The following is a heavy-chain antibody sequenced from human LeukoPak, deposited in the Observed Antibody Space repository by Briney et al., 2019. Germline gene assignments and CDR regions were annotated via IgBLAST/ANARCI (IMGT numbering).Heavy chain of an antibody. V-gene: IGHV1-69*05. CDR2: IIPIFGTA. J-gene: IGHJ5*01. CDR3: ARGDGYGYNWFDS. Sequence: SVKVSCKAFGGTFSNYAITWVRQAPGQGLEWMGRIIPIFGTANYAQKFQGRATITTDESTSTDYMELSSLRSEDTAVYYCARGDGYGYNWFDSWGQGTLVTVSS. CDR1: GGTFSNYA. D-gene: IGHD5-24*01.